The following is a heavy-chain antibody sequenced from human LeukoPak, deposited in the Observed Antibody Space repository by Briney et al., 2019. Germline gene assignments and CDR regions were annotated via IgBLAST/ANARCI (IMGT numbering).Heavy chain of an antibody. CDR1: GGSISSYY. Sequence: PSETLSLTCTVSGGSISSYYWSWIRQPPGKGLEWIGYMYYSGSTNYNPSLKSRVTISVDTSKNQFSLKLSSVTAADTAVYYCARGGTTDFWSGYSVDYWGQGTLVTVSS. CDR2: MYYSGST. CDR3: ARGGTTDFWSGYSVDY. D-gene: IGHD3-3*01. J-gene: IGHJ4*02. V-gene: IGHV4-59*01.